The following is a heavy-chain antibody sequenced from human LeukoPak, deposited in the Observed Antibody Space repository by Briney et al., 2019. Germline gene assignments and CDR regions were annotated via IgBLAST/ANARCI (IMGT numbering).Heavy chain of an antibody. J-gene: IGHJ4*02. CDR2: ISGSGGST. CDR3: AKAPESSIAACDY. V-gene: IGHV3-23*01. Sequence: GGSLRLSCAASGFSFSGYAMSWVRQAPGKGLEWVSAISGSGGSTYYADSVKGRFTISRDNSKNTLYLQMNSLRAEDTAVYYCAKAPESSIAACDYWGQGTLVTVSS. D-gene: IGHD6-6*01. CDR1: GFSFSGYA.